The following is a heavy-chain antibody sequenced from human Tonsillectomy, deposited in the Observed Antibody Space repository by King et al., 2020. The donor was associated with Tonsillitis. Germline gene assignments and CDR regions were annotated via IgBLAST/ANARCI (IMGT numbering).Heavy chain of an antibody. V-gene: IGHV3-43*02. CDR1: GFTFDDYA. D-gene: IGHD6-13*01. CDR2: ISGDGGST. CDR3: AKDMRPSSSWYRDHYFDY. Sequence: VQLVESGGGVVQPGGSLRLSCAASGFTFDDYAMHWVRQAPGKGLEWVSLISGDGGSTSYADSVKGRFTISRDNSKNSLYLQMNSLRTEDTALYYCAKDMRPSSSWYRDHYFDYWGQGTRVTVSS. J-gene: IGHJ4*02.